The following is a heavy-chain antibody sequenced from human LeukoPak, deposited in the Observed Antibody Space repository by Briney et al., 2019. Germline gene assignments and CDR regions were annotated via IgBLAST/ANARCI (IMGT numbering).Heavy chain of an antibody. CDR2: IIPILGIA. CDR1: GGTFSSYA. CDR3: ARGPTRLGYCSGGSCQNWFDP. Sequence: GASVKVSCKASGGTFSSYAISWVRQAPGQGLEWMGSIIPILGIANYAQKFQGRVTITADKSTSTAYMELSSLRSEDTAVYYCARGPTRLGYCSGGSCQNWFDPWGQGTLVTVSS. V-gene: IGHV1-69*04. D-gene: IGHD2-15*01. J-gene: IGHJ5*02.